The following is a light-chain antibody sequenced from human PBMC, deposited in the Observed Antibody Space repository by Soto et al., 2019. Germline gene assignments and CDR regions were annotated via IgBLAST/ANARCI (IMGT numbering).Light chain of an antibody. CDR3: QQRSNWPST. CDR2: DAS. J-gene: IGKJ2*01. CDR1: QSVSSS. V-gene: IGKV3-11*01. Sequence: DIVLTQSPATLSLSPGERATLSCRASQSVSSSLAWYQQKPGQAPRLLIYDASNRATGIPARFSGSGSGTDFTLTISSLDPEDCAVYYCQQRSNWPSTFGQGTKLEIK.